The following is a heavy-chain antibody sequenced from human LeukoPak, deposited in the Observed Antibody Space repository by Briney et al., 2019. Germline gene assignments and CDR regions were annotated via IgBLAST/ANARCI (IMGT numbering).Heavy chain of an antibody. D-gene: IGHD4-11*01. CDR1: GFTFSDYW. V-gene: IGHV3-7*01. J-gene: IGHJ4*02. Sequence: GGSLRLSCAASGFTFSDYWMSWVRQAPGKGLEWVAKMDHDGSEKYYVDSVKGRFTISRDNAKNSLYLRMNSLRAEDTAVYYCAREGKGNYVLDYWGQGTLVTVSS. CDR3: AREGKGNYVLDY. CDR2: MDHDGSEK.